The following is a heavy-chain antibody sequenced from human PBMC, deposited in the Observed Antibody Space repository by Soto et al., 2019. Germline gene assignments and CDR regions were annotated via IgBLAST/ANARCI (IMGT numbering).Heavy chain of an antibody. CDR2: ISGSGGST. CDR1: GYTFSSNA. D-gene: IGHD3-10*01. Sequence: EVQLLESGGGLAQPGGSLRLSCAASGYTFSSNAMSWVRQAPGKGLEWVSAISGSGGSTYYADSVKGRFIISRDNSKDTLYLQMDSLRPDDTAVYYCAGAGAYFDYWGQGTLVTVSS. V-gene: IGHV3-23*01. CDR3: AGAGAYFDY. J-gene: IGHJ4*02.